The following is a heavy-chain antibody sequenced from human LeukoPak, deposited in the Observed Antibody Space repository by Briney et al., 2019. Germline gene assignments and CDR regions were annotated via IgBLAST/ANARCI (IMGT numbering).Heavy chain of an antibody. CDR3: ARVDWGSGTYSRYYFFDY. CDR1: GFTFDDYG. CDR2: INWNGGST. Sequence: GGSLRLSCAASGFTFDDYGMSWVRQAPGKGLEWVSGINWNGGSTGYADSVKGRFTISRDNARNSLFLQMNSLRADDTGVYFCARVDWGSGTYSRYYFFDYWGRGTLVTVSS. V-gene: IGHV3-20*04. D-gene: IGHD3-10*01. J-gene: IGHJ4*02.